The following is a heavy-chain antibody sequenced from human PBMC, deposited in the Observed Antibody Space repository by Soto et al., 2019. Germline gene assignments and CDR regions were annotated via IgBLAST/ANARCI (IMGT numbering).Heavy chain of an antibody. CDR3: ARDQGIAVAVFDY. Sequence: QVQLQESGPGLVKPSETLSLTCTVSGGSVTSGSYYWSWIRQPPGKGLEWIGYIYNSGSTNYNPSLKSRVTISVDTSKKQISLKLSSVTAADTDVYYCARDQGIAVAVFDYWGQGTLVTVSS. J-gene: IGHJ4*02. CDR2: IYNSGST. CDR1: GGSVTSGSYY. V-gene: IGHV4-61*01. D-gene: IGHD6-19*01.